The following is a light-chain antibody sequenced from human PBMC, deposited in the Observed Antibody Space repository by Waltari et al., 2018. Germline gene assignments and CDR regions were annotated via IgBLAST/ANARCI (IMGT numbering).Light chain of an antibody. CDR2: YDS. Sequence: SYVLTQPPSVSVAPGKTARITCGGNNIGSKSVHWYQQKPGQAPVLVTYYDSDRPSGIPERFPGSNSGNTATLTISRVEAGDEADYYCQVWDSSSDHRVFGGGTKLTVL. CDR3: QVWDSSSDHRV. J-gene: IGLJ3*02. V-gene: IGLV3-21*04. CDR1: NIGSKS.